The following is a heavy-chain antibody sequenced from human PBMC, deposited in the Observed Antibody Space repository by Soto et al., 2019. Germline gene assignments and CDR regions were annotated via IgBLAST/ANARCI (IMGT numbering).Heavy chain of an antibody. D-gene: IGHD3-22*01. Sequence: SETLSLTCTVSGGSISSYYWSWIRQPPGKGLEWIGYIYYSGSTNYNPSLKSRVTISVDTSKNQFSLKLSSVTAADTAVYYCGSRSGNYYDSSGYSLAFDIWGQGTMVTVSS. J-gene: IGHJ3*02. CDR1: GGSISSYY. CDR3: GSRSGNYYDSSGYSLAFDI. CDR2: IYYSGST. V-gene: IGHV4-59*08.